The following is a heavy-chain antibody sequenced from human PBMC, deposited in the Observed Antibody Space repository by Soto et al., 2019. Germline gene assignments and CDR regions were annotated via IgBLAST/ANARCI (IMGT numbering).Heavy chain of an antibody. Sequence: PSETLSLTCTVSGCSISSYYWSWIRQPPGKGLEWIGYIYYSGSTNYNPSLKSRVTISVDTSKNQFSLKLSSVTAADTAVYYCARGTEDYDYIWGSYRYTPWFDPWGQGTLVTVSS. J-gene: IGHJ5*02. CDR3: ARGTEDYDYIWGSYRYTPWFDP. CDR1: GCSISSYY. D-gene: IGHD3-16*02. V-gene: IGHV4-59*01. CDR2: IYYSGST.